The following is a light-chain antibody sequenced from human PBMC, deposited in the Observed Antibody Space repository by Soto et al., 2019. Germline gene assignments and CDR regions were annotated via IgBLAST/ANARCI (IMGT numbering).Light chain of an antibody. V-gene: IGKV1-39*01. J-gene: IGKJ1*01. CDR3: QQSYTSPQT. Sequence: DIHLTQSPSSLSASVGDRVTVTCRASQTINNFLNWYQQKPGKAPTLLVYVASSLQSGVPSRFSGTGSGTDFTLNISSLHPEDFATHYCQQSYTSPQTFGQGTKVDIK. CDR2: VAS. CDR1: QTINNF.